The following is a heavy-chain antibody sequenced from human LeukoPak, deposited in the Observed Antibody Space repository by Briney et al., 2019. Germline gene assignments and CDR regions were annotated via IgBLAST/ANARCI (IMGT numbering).Heavy chain of an antibody. Sequence: VASVKVSCKASGYTFNNYGISWVRQAPEQGLEWMGWISAYNGNTNYAQKLQDRVTMTTDTSTSTAYMELRSLRSDDTAVYYCARDRGRYDRSGYYPPLFDYWGQGTLVTVSS. V-gene: IGHV1-18*01. CDR1: GYTFNNYG. D-gene: IGHD3-22*01. J-gene: IGHJ4*02. CDR3: ARDRGRYDRSGYYPPLFDY. CDR2: ISAYNGNT.